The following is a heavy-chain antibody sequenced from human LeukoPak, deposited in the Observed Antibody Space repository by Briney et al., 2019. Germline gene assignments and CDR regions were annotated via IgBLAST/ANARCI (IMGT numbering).Heavy chain of an antibody. Sequence: SETLSLTCTASGGSISSYYWSWIRQPPGKGLEWMGFIYYNGSTNYNHSLTSRVTISVDTSKNQFTLKLSSVSAADTAVYYCARAGSRYDFWSGYFDYWGQGTLVTVSS. J-gene: IGHJ4*02. D-gene: IGHD3-3*01. V-gene: IGHV4-59*01. CDR3: ARAGSRYDFWSGYFDY. CDR1: GGSISSYY. CDR2: IYYNGST.